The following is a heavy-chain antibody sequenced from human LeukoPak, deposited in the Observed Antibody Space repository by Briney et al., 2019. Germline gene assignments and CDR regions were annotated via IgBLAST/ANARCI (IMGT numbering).Heavy chain of an antibody. CDR2: IYYSGST. D-gene: IGHD3-9*01. CDR3: ARAGEPYYDILTGYYGNWYFDL. V-gene: IGHV4-31*03. Sequence: SETLSLTCTVSGGSISSGGYYWSWIRQHPGEGLEWIGYIYYSGSTYYNPSLKSRVTISVDTSKNQFSLKLSSVTAADTAVYYCARAGEPYYDILTGYYGNWYFDLWGRGTLVTVSS. J-gene: IGHJ2*01. CDR1: GGSISSGGYY.